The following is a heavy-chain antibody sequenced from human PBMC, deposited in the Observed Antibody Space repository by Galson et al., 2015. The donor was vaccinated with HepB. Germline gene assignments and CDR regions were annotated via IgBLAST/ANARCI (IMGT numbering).Heavy chain of an antibody. J-gene: IGHJ6*02. Sequence: SLRLSCAASGFTFSNAWMSWVRQAPGKGLEWVGRIKSKTDGGTTDYAAPVKGRFTISRDDSKNTLYLQMNSLKTEDTAVYYCTTADTSGVCSSTSCYANYYYGMDVWGQGTTVTVSS. CDR2: IKSKTDGGTT. D-gene: IGHD2-2*01. CDR1: GFTFSNAW. CDR3: TTADTSGVCSSTSCYANYYYGMDV. V-gene: IGHV3-15*01.